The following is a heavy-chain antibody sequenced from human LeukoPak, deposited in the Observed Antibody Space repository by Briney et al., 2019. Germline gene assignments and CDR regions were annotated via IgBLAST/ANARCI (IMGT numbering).Heavy chain of an antibody. CDR2: IGYDAKNQ. Sequence: PGGSLRLSCAASGLTFSRYGMQWVRQAPGKGLEWVAFIGYDAKNQHYADSVQGRFTISRDNSKKTLYLQMNSLGVEDTAVYYCASGSFWSPFDYWGQGTLVPVSS. J-gene: IGHJ4*02. D-gene: IGHD6-13*01. CDR1: GLTFSRYG. V-gene: IGHV3-30*02. CDR3: ASGSFWSPFDY.